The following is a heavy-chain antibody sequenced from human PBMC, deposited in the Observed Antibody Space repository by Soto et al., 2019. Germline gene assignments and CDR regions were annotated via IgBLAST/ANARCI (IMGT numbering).Heavy chain of an antibody. D-gene: IGHD3-9*01. J-gene: IGHJ4*02. CDR3: ARLNAVLRYFDFDY. Sequence: SETLSLTCTVSGGSISSSSYYWGWIRQPPGKGLEWIGSIYYSGSTYYNPSLKSRVTISVDTSKNQFSLKLSSVTAADTAVYYCARLNAVLRYFDFDYWGQGTLVTVSS. CDR1: GGSISSSSYY. V-gene: IGHV4-39*01. CDR2: IYYSGST.